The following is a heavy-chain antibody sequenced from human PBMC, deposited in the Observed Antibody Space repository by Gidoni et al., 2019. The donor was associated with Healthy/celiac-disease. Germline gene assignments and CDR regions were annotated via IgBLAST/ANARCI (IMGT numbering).Heavy chain of an antibody. CDR1: GFTFSSYA. CDR2: ISGSGGST. V-gene: IGHV3-23*01. CDR3: AKANPGIGIAVAGDFDY. Sequence: EVQLLESGGGLVQPGGSLRLSCAASGFTFSSYAMSWVRQAPGKGLEWVSAISGSGGSTYYADSVKSRFTISRDNSKNTLYLQMNSLRAEDTAVYYCAKANPGIGIAVAGDFDYWGQGTLVTVSS. J-gene: IGHJ4*02. D-gene: IGHD6-19*01.